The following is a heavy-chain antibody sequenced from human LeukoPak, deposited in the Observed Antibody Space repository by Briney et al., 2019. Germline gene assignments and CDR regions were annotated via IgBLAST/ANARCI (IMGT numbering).Heavy chain of an antibody. CDR3: ARDGSSGWYRGYYFDY. CDR1: GFTFSSYS. D-gene: IGHD6-19*01. Sequence: GGSLRLSCAASGFTFSSYSMNWVRQAPGKGLEWVSSISSSSSYIYYADSVKGRFTISRDNAKNSLYLQMNSPRAEDTAVYYCARDGSSGWYRGYYFDYWGQGTLVTVSS. J-gene: IGHJ4*02. V-gene: IGHV3-21*01. CDR2: ISSSSSYI.